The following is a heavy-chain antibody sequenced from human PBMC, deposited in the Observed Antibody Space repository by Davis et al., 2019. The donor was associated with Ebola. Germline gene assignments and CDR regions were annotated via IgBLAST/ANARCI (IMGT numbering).Heavy chain of an antibody. CDR1: GYTFTSYY. CDR3: ARGPPLRFLEWSYDNWFDP. V-gene: IGHV1-46*01. Sequence: ASVKVSCKASGYTFTSYYMHWVRQAPGQGLEWMGIINPSGGSTSYAQKFQGRVTITADESTSTAYMELSSLRSEDTAVYYCARGPPLRFLEWSYDNWFDPWGQGTLVTVSS. CDR2: INPSGGST. D-gene: IGHD3-3*01. J-gene: IGHJ5*02.